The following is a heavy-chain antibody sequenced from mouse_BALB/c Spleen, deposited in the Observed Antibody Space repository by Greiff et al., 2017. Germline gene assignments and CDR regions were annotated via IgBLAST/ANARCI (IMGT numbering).Heavy chain of an antibody. V-gene: IGHV14-4*02. CDR1: GFNIKDYY. J-gene: IGHJ3*01. Sequence: VQLKQSGAELVRSGASVKLSCTASGFNIKDYYMHWVKQRPEQGLEWIGWIDPENGDTEYAPKFQGKATMTADTSSNTAYLQLSSLTSEDTAVYYWSAGGYGFAYGGQGTLVTVSA. CDR2: IDPENGDT. CDR3: SAGGYGFAY.